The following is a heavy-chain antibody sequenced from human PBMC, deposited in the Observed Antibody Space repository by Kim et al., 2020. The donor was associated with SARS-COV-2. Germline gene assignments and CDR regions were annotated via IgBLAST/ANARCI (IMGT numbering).Heavy chain of an antibody. CDR1: GGSFSGYY. Sequence: SETLSLTCAVYGGSFSGYYWSWIRQPPGKGLEWIGEINHSGSTNYNPSLKSRVTISVDTSKNQFSLKLSSVTAADTAVYYCARGRLLYYYGSGRPNYFDYWGQGTLVTVSS. CDR3: ARGRLLYYYGSGRPNYFDY. CDR2: INHSGST. V-gene: IGHV4-34*01. D-gene: IGHD3-10*01. J-gene: IGHJ4*02.